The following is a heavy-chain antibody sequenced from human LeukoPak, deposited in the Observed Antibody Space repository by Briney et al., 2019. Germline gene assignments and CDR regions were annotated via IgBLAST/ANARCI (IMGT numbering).Heavy chain of an antibody. Sequence: GGSLRLSCGASGFTFSSYGMHWVRQAPGKGLEWVAFTRYDGSNKYYADSVKGRFTISRDSSKNTLYLQMNSLRAEDTAVYYCARDRKYSSDYFDYWGQGTLVTVSS. CDR1: GFTFSSYG. CDR3: ARDRKYSSDYFDY. V-gene: IGHV3-30*02. CDR2: TRYDGSNK. J-gene: IGHJ4*02. D-gene: IGHD6-19*01.